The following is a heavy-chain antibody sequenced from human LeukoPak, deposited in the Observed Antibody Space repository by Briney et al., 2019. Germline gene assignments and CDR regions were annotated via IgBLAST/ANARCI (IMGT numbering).Heavy chain of an antibody. CDR3: AKAASSSWPSYYYGMDV. CDR2: ITGSGGNT. CDR1: GFIFSSYS. V-gene: IGHV3-23*01. J-gene: IGHJ6*02. Sequence: GGSLRLSCAASGFIFSSYSMSWVRQAPGKGLEWVSVITGSGGNTYYADPVTGRFTISKDNSKYTVYLQMSSLRVDDTAVYYCAKAASSSWPSYYYGMDVWGQGTTVTVSS. D-gene: IGHD6-13*01.